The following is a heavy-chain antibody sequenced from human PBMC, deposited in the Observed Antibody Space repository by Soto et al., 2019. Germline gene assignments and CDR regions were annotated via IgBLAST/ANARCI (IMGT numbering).Heavy chain of an antibody. CDR2: ISSSSSTI. CDR1: GFTFSSYS. CDR3: ARNDPSDDFWSGYYTHFDY. J-gene: IGHJ4*02. D-gene: IGHD3-3*01. V-gene: IGHV3-48*01. Sequence: GSLRLSCAASGFTFSSYSMNWVRQAPGKGLEWVSYISSSSSTIYYADSVKGRFTISRDNAKNSLYLQMNSLRAEDTAVYYCARNDPSDDFWSGYYTHFDYWGQGTLVTVSS.